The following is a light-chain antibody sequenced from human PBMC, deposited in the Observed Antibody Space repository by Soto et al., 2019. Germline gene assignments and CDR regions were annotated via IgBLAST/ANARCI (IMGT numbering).Light chain of an antibody. V-gene: IGLV1-44*01. Sequence: QSGLTQPRSASGTPGQRVTISCSGSSSNIGSNTVNWYQQLPGTAPKLLIYSNNQRPSGVPDRFSGSKSGTSASLAISGLQSEDEADYYCAAWDDSLNGVFVFGTGTKVTVL. J-gene: IGLJ1*01. CDR3: AAWDDSLNGVFV. CDR1: SSNIGSNT. CDR2: SNN.